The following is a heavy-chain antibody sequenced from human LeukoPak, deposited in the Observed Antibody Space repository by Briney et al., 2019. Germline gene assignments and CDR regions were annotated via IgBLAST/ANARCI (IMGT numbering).Heavy chain of an antibody. CDR2: IFTSGNT. V-gene: IGHV4-31*03. Sequence: SETLSLTCTVSGDSLNSGNYYWTWIRQHPGKGLEWIGYIFTSGNTYYNPSLKGRLPTSVDTSKSQFSLRLTSVTAADTAVYYCARATPRGDPFDFWGQGIQVTVSS. CDR1: GDSLNSGNYY. J-gene: IGHJ4*02. CDR3: ARATPRGDPFDF.